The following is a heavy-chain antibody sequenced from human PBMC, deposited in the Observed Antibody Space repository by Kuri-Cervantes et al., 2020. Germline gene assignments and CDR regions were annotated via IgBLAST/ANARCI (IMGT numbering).Heavy chain of an antibody. J-gene: IGHJ6*02. V-gene: IGHV1-2*02. D-gene: IGHD3-22*01. CDR2: INPNSGGT. Sequence: ASVKVSCKASGYTFTGYYMHWVRQAPGQGLEWMGWINPNSGGTNYAQKFQGKVTITEDESTSTAYMELSSLRSEDTAVYYCARSNRITRIVVVRYGYGMDVWGQGTTVTVSS. CDR1: GYTFTGYY. CDR3: ARSNRITRIVVVRYGYGMDV.